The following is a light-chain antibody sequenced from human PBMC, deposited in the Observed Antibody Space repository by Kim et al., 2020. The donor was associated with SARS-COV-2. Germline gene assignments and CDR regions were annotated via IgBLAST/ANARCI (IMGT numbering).Light chain of an antibody. CDR2: WAS. Sequence: DIVMTQSPESLAVSLGERATLNCKSSQTVLYNSNNKNYLAWYQQKPGQAPKLLIYWASIRESGVSDRFSGSGSETDFTLTISSLQAEDVAVYYCQQYYSTPPSFGQGPKLEI. CDR3: QQYYSTPPS. CDR1: QTVLYNSNNKNY. J-gene: IGKJ2*03. V-gene: IGKV4-1*01.